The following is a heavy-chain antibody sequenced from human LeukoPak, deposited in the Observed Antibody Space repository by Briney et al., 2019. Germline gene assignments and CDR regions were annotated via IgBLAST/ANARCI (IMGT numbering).Heavy chain of an antibody. CDR1: GGSISSSSYY. CDR2: IYYSGST. Sequence: SETLSLTCTVSGGSISSSSYYWSWIRQPPGKGLEWIGSIYYSGSTYYNPSLKSRVTMSVDTSKNQFSLKLSSVTAADTAVYYCAKNGAQGTLNYWGQGTLVTVSS. V-gene: IGHV4-39*07. D-gene: IGHD4-17*01. CDR3: AKNGAQGTLNY. J-gene: IGHJ4*02.